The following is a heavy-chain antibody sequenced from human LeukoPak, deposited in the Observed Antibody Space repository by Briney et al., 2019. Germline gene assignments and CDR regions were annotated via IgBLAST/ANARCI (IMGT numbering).Heavy chain of an antibody. CDR2: ISSNGGST. V-gene: IGHV3-64*01. D-gene: IGHD3-10*01. J-gene: IGHJ4*02. CDR1: GFTLSSYA. Sequence: PGGSLRLSCAASGFTLSSYAMHRVRQAPGKGLEYVAAISSNGGSTYYANSVKGRFTISRDNSKNTLYLQMGSLRAEDMAVYYCARTPLYRDSGSYRYYFDYWGQGTLVTVSS. CDR3: ARTPLYRDSGSYRYYFDY.